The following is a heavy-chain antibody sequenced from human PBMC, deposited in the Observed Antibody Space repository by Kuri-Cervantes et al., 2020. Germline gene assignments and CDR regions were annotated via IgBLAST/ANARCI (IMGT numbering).Heavy chain of an antibody. J-gene: IGHJ6*03. D-gene: IGHD2-2*01. CDR3: AREELGWYCSSTSCYAIYYYYYMDV. Sequence: GESLKISCAASGFTFSSYSMHWVRQAPGKGLEWVAVISLDGSKKYSAESMKGRFTISRDNAKNSLYLQMNSLRAEDTAVYYCAREELGWYCSSTSCYAIYYYYYMDVWGKGTTVTVSS. CDR1: GFTFSSYS. CDR2: ISLDGSKK. V-gene: IGHV3-33*01.